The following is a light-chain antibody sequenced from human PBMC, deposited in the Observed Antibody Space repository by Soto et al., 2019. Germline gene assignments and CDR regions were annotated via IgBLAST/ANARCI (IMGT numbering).Light chain of an antibody. CDR2: DAS. CDR3: QQRVNWPPI. CDR1: QSVSDY. V-gene: IGKV3-11*01. Sequence: EVVLTQSPASLSLSPGDRATLSCRADQSVSDYLAWYQQKPGQPPRLLFFDASSRATGVPHRFSAGGSGTDFALIISSLQPEDFAVYYRQQRVNWPPIFGGGSKGQI. J-gene: IGKJ4*01.